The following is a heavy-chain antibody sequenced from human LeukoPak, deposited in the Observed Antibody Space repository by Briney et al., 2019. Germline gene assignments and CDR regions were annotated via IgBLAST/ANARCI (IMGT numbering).Heavy chain of an antibody. Sequence: PGGSLRLSCEASGFTFSSYAMSWVRQAPGKGLEWASGISGSGDNTYYADSVKGRFTVSRDSSKNTLHLQMNSLRAEDTAVYYCARDIELSCWGQGTLVTVSS. J-gene: IGHJ4*02. CDR3: ARDIELSC. V-gene: IGHV3-23*01. CDR2: ISGSGDNT. D-gene: IGHD1-26*01. CDR1: GFTFSSYA.